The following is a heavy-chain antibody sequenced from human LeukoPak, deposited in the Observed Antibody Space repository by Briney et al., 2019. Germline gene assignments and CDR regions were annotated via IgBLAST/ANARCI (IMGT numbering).Heavy chain of an antibody. CDR3: ARDRSSGSYYGDFDY. V-gene: IGHV1-2*06. CDR2: INPNSGGT. D-gene: IGHD1-26*01. J-gene: IGHJ4*02. Sequence: ASVKVSCKAFGYTFTGYYMHWVRQAPGQGLEWMGRINPNSGGTNYAQKFQGRVTMTGDTSISTAYMELSRLRSDDTAVYYCARDRSSGSYYGDFDYWGQGTLVTVSS. CDR1: GYTFTGYY.